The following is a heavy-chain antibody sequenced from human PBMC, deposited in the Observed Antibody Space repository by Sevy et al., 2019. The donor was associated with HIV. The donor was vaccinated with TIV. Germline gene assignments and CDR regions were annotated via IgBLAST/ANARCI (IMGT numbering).Heavy chain of an antibody. CDR1: GGSMSSYY. CDR2: IYYSGST. Sequence: SETLSLTCTVSGGSMSSYYWSWIRQPPGKGLEWIGYIYYSGSTKYNPSLKSRGTISLDTSKNQFSLKLGSVTAAETAVYYCARATHSYESSSYYPTPLFDYWGQGTLVTVSS. J-gene: IGHJ4*02. D-gene: IGHD3-22*01. CDR3: ARATHSYESSSYYPTPLFDY. V-gene: IGHV4-59*01.